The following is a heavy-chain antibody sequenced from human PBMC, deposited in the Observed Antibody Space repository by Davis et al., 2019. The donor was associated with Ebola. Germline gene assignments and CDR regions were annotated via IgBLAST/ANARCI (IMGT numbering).Heavy chain of an antibody. D-gene: IGHD3-10*01. CDR2: ISGSGGST. V-gene: IGHV3-23*01. J-gene: IGHJ4*02. CDR3: AKDYGSGSYSY. Sequence: PGGSLRLSCTASGFTFGDYAMSWVRQAPGKGLEWVSAISGSGGSTYYADSVKGRFTISRDNSKNTLYLQMNSLRAEDTAVYYCAKDYGSGSYSYWGQGTLVTVSS. CDR1: GFTFGDYA.